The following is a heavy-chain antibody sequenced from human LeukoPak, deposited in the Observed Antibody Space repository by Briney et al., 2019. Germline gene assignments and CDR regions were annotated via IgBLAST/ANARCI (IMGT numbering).Heavy chain of an antibody. J-gene: IGHJ4*02. V-gene: IGHV1-2*02. D-gene: IGHD3-10*02. CDR1: GYTFTGYY. CDR2: INPNSGGT. CDR3: ARAQAPHYDRSTFDY. Sequence: ASVKVPYQASGYTFTGYYMHGVRQAPGQGLEWMGWINPNSGGTNYAQKFQGRVTMTRDTSISTAYMELSRLRSDDTAVYYCARAQAPHYDRSTFDYWRQGTLDTVSS.